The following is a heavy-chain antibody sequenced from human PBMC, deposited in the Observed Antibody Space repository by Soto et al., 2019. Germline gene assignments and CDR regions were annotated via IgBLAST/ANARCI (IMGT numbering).Heavy chain of an antibody. J-gene: IGHJ6*02. CDR1: GFTLSDYY. CDR2: ISSNGVSM. V-gene: IGHV3-11*01. Sequence: GGSLRLSCVASGFTLSDYYMTWIRQAPGKGLEWVSYISSNGVSMYYGDSVKGGYTISRDDAENSLHLQMNSLRAEDTAVYYCARLASLGHPYYFGMDVWGQGTTVTVSS. CDR3: ARLASLGHPYYFGMDV.